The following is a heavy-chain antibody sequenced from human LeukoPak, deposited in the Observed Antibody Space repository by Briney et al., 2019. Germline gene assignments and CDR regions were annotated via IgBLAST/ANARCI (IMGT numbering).Heavy chain of an antibody. CDR3: AREPSSTSTDLDY. V-gene: IGHV3-33*01. Sequence: GGSLRLSCAASGFTFSSYGMHWVRQGPGKGLEWVAVIWYDGSNKYYEDSVKGRFTISGDNSKNTLYLQMNSLRAEDTAVYYCAREPSSTSTDLDYWGQGTLVTVSS. CDR2: IWYDGSNK. J-gene: IGHJ4*02. CDR1: GFTFSSYG. D-gene: IGHD2-2*01.